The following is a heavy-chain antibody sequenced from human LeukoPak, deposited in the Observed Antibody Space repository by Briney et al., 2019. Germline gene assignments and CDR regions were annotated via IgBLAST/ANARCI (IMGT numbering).Heavy chain of an antibody. J-gene: IGHJ4*02. CDR1: GYTFTSYA. D-gene: IGHD3-16*02. CDR3: AKSPVRLRLGELSPPGDY. CDR2: INAGNGNT. Sequence: ASVKVSCKASGYTFTSYAMHWVRQAPGQRLEWMGWINAGNGNTKYSQKFQGRVTITRDTSASTAYMELSSLRSEDTAVYYCAKSPVRLRLGELSPPGDYWGQGTLVTVS. V-gene: IGHV1-3*01.